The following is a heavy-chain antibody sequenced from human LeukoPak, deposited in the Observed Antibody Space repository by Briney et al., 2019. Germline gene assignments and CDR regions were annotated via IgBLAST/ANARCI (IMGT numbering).Heavy chain of an antibody. CDR3: ARSGIAAAGYFEY. V-gene: IGHV1-69*13. CDR1: GGTFSSYA. Sequence: SVEVSCKASGGTFSSYAISWVRQAPGQGLEWMGGIIPIFGTANYAQKFQGRVTITADESTSTAYMELSSLRSEDTAVYYCARSGIAAAGYFEYWGQGTLVTVSS. J-gene: IGHJ4*02. CDR2: IIPIFGTA. D-gene: IGHD6-13*01.